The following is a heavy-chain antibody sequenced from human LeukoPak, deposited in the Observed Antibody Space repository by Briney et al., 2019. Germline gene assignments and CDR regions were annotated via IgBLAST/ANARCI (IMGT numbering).Heavy chain of an antibody. Sequence: GGSLRLSCAASGFTFSDHAMHWVRQAPGKGLVWVSRIMSDGRSTYADSVKGRFTISRDTAKNTLYLQMNSLRAEDTAVYYCARDSQFIGPLYWGQGTLVTVSS. J-gene: IGHJ4*02. D-gene: IGHD5-24*01. CDR2: IMSDGRST. V-gene: IGHV3-74*01. CDR3: ARDSQFIGPLY. CDR1: GFTFSDHA.